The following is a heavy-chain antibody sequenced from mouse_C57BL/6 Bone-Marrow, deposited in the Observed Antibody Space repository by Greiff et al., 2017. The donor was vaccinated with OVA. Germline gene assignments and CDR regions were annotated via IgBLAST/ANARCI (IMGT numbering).Heavy chain of an antibody. D-gene: IGHD1-1*01. CDR3: TRDDYGSRIFAY. CDR1: GFTFSSYA. J-gene: IGHJ3*01. CDR2: ISSGGGYT. V-gene: IGHV5-9-1*02. Sequence: EVKLVESGEGLVKPGGSLKLSCEASGFTFSSYAMSWVRQTPEKRLEWVANISSGGGYTDYADTVKGRFTISRGNARNTLYLQMSSLKSEDTAMYYCTRDDYGSRIFAYWGQGTLVTVSA.